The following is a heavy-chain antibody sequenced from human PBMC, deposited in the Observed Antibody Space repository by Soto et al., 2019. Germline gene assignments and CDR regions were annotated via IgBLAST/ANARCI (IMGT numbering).Heavy chain of an antibody. J-gene: IGHJ4*02. V-gene: IGHV3-33*01. Sequence: GGSLRLSCAASGFTFSSYGMHWVRQAPGKGLEWVAVIWYDGSNKYYADSVKGRFTISRDNSKNTLYLQMNSLRAEDTAVYYCARDPFFLRPLWDLYYFDYWGQGTLVTVSS. D-gene: IGHD1-26*01. CDR3: ARDPFFLRPLWDLYYFDY. CDR2: IWYDGSNK. CDR1: GFTFSSYG.